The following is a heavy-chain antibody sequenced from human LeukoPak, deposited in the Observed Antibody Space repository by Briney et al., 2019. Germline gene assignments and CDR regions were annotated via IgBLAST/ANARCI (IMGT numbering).Heavy chain of an antibody. Sequence: PSETLSLTCTVSGGSTSSYYWSWIRQPPGKGLEWIGYIYYSGSTNYNPSLKSRVTISVDTSKNQFSLKLSSVTAADTAVYYCARDRYMRGDAFDIWGQGTMVTVSS. D-gene: IGHD5-24*01. CDR2: IYYSGST. CDR1: GGSTSSYY. V-gene: IGHV4-59*01. CDR3: ARDRYMRGDAFDI. J-gene: IGHJ3*02.